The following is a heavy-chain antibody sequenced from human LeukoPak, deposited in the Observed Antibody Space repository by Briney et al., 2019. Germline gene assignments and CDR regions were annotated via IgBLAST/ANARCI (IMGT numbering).Heavy chain of an antibody. J-gene: IGHJ4*02. Sequence: SETLSLTCTVSPDSTTSNFWSWVRQPPGKGLEWIGEIHRSGSPNYNPSLQSRVTISIDRSRNQIALELSSVTAADTAVYYCAREILGGFNPGAYWGQGTLVTVSS. CDR3: AREILGGFNPGAY. V-gene: IGHV4-4*02. D-gene: IGHD1-14*01. CDR1: PDSTTSNF. CDR2: IHRSGSP.